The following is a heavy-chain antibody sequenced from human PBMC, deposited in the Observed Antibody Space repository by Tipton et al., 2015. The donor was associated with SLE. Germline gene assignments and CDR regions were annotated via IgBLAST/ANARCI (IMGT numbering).Heavy chain of an antibody. CDR2: IYLGDSHT. V-gene: IGHV5-51*03. Sequence: QLVQSGAEVKKPGESLKISCKGFGYSFTTYWIGWVRQMPGKGLEWMGIIYLGDSHTRYSPSFEGQVTISDDKSISTAYLQWSSLKASDTAVYYCARLDWGSGVRHAFNIWGQGTMVTVSS. CDR1: GYSFTTYW. D-gene: IGHD7-27*01. CDR3: ARLDWGSGVRHAFNI. J-gene: IGHJ3*02.